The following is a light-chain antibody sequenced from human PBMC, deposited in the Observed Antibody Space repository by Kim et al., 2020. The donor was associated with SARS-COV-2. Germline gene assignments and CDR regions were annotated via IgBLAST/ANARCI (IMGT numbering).Light chain of an antibody. V-gene: IGKV3-15*01. CDR1: QSVSSI. CDR2: GAS. CDR3: QKYSHWPRT. J-gene: IGKJ4*01. Sequence: EIVMTQSPATLSVSPGERATLSCRASQSVSSILAWYQQKPGQAPRLLIYGASTRATGIPGRFSGSGSGTEFTLTISSLQSEDFAVYYCQKYSHWPRTFGGGTKVDIK.